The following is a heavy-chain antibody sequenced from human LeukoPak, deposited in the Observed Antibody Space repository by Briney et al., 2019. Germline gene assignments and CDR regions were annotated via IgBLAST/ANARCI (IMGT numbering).Heavy chain of an antibody. CDR3: AREAGTGVWRYFDL. CDR1: GYTFNTYG. J-gene: IGHJ2*01. Sequence: ASVKVSCKASGYTFNTYGISWVRQAPGQGLEWMGWISAYNGNRNYAQRIQGRVTMTIDTSTGTAYMELRSLRSDDTAVYFCAREAGTGVWRYFDLWGRGALLTVSS. CDR2: ISAYNGNR. D-gene: IGHD1-1*01. V-gene: IGHV1-18*01.